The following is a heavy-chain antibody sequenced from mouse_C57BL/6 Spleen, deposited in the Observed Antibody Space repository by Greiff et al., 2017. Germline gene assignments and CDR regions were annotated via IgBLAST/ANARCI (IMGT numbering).Heavy chain of an antibody. CDR3: ARNYGRKELDY. V-gene: IGHV1-76*01. J-gene: IGHJ2*01. CDR2: IYPGSGNT. D-gene: IGHD1-1*01. CDR1: GYTFTDYY. Sequence: VQRVESGAELVRPGASVKLSCKASGYTFTDYYINWVKQRPGQGLEWIARIYPGSGNTYYNEKFKGKATLTAEKSSSTAYMQLSSLTSEDSAVYFCARNYGRKELDYWGQGTTLTVSS.